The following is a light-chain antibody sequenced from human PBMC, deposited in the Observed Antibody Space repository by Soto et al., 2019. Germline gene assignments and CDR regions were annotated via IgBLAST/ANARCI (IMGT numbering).Light chain of an antibody. J-gene: IGKJ2*01. CDR2: GAS. CDR1: QSINSE. Sequence: EIVMTQSPATLSLSPGERAALSCRASQSINSELAWYQQKPGQPPRLLIYGASTRATGVPARFTGSESGSEITLTISGLQSEDFAVYYCQQGHHWPLTFGQGTRLEI. V-gene: IGKV3-15*01. CDR3: QQGHHWPLT.